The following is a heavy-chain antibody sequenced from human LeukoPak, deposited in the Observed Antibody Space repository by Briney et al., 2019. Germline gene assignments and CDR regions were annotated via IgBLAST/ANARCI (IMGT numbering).Heavy chain of an antibody. CDR1: GGSISSGGYY. CDR3: ASPRHHWRYFDY. Sequence: SETLSLACTVSGGSISSGGYYWSWIRQPPGKGLEWIGEINHSGSTNYNPSLKSRVTISVDTSKNQFSLKLSSVTAADTAVYYCASPRHHWRYFDYWGQGTLVTVSS. V-gene: IGHV4-39*07. J-gene: IGHJ4*02. CDR2: INHSGST.